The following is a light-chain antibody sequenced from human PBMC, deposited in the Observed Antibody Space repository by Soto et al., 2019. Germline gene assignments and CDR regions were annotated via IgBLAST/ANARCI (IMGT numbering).Light chain of an antibody. J-gene: IGKJ2*01. CDR1: QDISND. Sequence: DIQMTQSPSSLSASVGDRVTITCQASQDISNDLNWYQQKPGKAPKLLIYDASNLETGVPSRFSGSGSGTDFTFTISSLQPEDIAIYYCQQYDNLPYTFGQGTKLEIK. CDR3: QQYDNLPYT. CDR2: DAS. V-gene: IGKV1-33*01.